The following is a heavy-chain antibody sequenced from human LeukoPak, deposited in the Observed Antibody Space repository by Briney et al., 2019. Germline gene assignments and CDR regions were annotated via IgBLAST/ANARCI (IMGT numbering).Heavy chain of an antibody. D-gene: IGHD2-21*02. Sequence: PSETLSLTCTLSGGSISSGGYYWSWIRQHPVKGREWFGYIYYSSGTYYNPSLKRRTTISVDTSKNQLSLKLISVTAADTAVYYCARTLGGLPVFVYWGQGTLVTVSS. CDR1: GGSISSGGYY. CDR2: IYYSSGT. J-gene: IGHJ4*02. V-gene: IGHV4-31*03. CDR3: ARTLGGLPVFVY.